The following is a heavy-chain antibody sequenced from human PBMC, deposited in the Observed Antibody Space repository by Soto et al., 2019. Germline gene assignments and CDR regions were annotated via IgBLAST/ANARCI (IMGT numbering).Heavy chain of an antibody. V-gene: IGHV1-69*13. CDR1: GGTFSSYA. Sequence: SVKVSCKASGGTFSSYAISWVRQAPGQGLEWMGGIIPIFGTANYAQKFQGRVTITADESTSTAYKELSSLRSEDTAVYYCARDRSDGGNFYYYGMDVWGQGTTVTVSS. J-gene: IGHJ6*02. CDR2: IIPIFGTA. CDR3: ARDRSDGGNFYYYGMDV. D-gene: IGHD2-21*01.